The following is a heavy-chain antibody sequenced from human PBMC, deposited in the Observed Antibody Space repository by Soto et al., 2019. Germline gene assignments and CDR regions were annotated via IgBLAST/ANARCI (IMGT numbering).Heavy chain of an antibody. Sequence: EVQLVESGGGLVQPGGSLRLSCAASGFTFSSYEMNWVRQAPGKGLEWVSYISSSGGSTYYADSVKGRFTISRDNSKNTLYLQMNSLRAEDTAVYYCAKVSTPLYDFWSGYGVFDYWGQGTLVTVSS. CDR2: ISSSGGST. J-gene: IGHJ4*02. V-gene: IGHV3-23*04. CDR1: GFTFSSYE. CDR3: AKVSTPLYDFWSGYGVFDY. D-gene: IGHD3-3*01.